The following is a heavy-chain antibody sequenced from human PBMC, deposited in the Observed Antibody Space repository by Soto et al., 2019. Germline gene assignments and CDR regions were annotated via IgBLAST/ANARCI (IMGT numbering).Heavy chain of an antibody. CDR1: GDSFSNYA. CDR3: ARAVRTGFYGIDV. Sequence: QVQLVQSGAEVKKPGSSVKVSCRASGDSFSNYAVNWLRQAPGRGLEWMGGLIPVFGTSNYAEKFQGRLTITADESTSTAYMELSSLTSEDTAVSYCARAVRTGFYGIDVWGQGTTVSVSS. CDR2: LIPVFGTS. V-gene: IGHV1-69*01. J-gene: IGHJ6*02.